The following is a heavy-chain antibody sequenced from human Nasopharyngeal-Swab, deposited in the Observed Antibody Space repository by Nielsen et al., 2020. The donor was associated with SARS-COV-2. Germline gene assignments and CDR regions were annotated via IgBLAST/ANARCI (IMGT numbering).Heavy chain of an antibody. CDR2: IIPILGIA. J-gene: IGHJ2*01. CDR1: GGRCSSYE. CDR3: AAGRATILNWYFDL. V-gene: IGHV1-69*04. D-gene: IGHD5-24*01. Sequence: SVKVSCKAAGGRCSSYESSWVRQAPGQGLEWMGRIIPILGIANYAQKFQGRVTISADKSTSTAYMELSSLRSEDTAVYYCAAGRATILNWYFDLWGRGTLVTVSS.